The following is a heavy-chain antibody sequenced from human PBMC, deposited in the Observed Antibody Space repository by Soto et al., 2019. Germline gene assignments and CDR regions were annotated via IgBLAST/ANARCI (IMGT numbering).Heavy chain of an antibody. J-gene: IGHJ4*02. CDR3: ARIKAGYSSGWYYFDY. D-gene: IGHD6-19*01. V-gene: IGHV5-51*01. CDR1: GYSFTSYW. Sequence: GESLKISCKVSGYSFTSYWIGGVRQMPGKGLEWMGIIYPGDSDTRYSPSFQGQVTISADKSISTAYLQWSSLKASDTAMYYCARIKAGYSSGWYYFDYGGQGTLVTVSS. CDR2: IYPGDSDT.